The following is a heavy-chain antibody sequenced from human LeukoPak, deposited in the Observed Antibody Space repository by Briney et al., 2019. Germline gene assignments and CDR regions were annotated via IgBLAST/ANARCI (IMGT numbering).Heavy chain of an antibody. CDR3: ARKGAEYSRSPLLNAWFDP. V-gene: IGHV1-2*02. Sequence: GASVKVSCKTSGYNFTGCHIHWVRQAPGQGLEWMGWIHPGTGDTRYTRKFQGRVTMTRDTSINTAYLELSGLKSNDTAVYYCARKGAEYSRSPLLNAWFDPWGQGTLITVSS. CDR2: IHPGTGDT. J-gene: IGHJ5*02. CDR1: GYNFTGCH. D-gene: IGHD6-6*01.